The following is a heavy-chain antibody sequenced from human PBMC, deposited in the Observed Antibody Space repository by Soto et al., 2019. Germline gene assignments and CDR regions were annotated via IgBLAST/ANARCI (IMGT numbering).Heavy chain of an antibody. CDR2: IYYSGST. V-gene: IGHV4-39*01. J-gene: IGHJ6*03. Sequence: QLQLQESGPGLVKPSETLSLTCTVSGGSISSSSYYLGWIRQPPGKGLEWIGTIYYSGSTSYNPSLKSRVTISVDTSKNQFSLKLSSVTAADTAVYYCVTLTGYYMDVWGKGTTVTVSS. CDR3: VTLTGYYMDV. D-gene: IGHD3-9*01. CDR1: GGSISSSSYY.